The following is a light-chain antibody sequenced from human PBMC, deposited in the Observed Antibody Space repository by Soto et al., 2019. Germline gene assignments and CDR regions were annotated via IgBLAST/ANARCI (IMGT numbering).Light chain of an antibody. CDR3: QQYSSLPHT. J-gene: IGKJ2*01. Sequence: ESVLTQSPATLSLSPGERATLSCRASQSVSNSFFAWYQQKPGQAPRLLIYGVSSRATGIPDRFSGSGSGTDFPLTISRLEPEDFVVYYCQQYSSLPHTFGQGTKLEVK. CDR1: QSVSNSF. V-gene: IGKV3-20*01. CDR2: GVS.